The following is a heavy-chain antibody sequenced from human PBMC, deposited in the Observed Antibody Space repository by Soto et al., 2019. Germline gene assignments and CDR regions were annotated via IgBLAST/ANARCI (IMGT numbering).Heavy chain of an antibody. CDR1: GFTFDDYT. V-gene: IGHV3-43*01. J-gene: IGHJ4*02. CDR2: ISWDGGST. CDR3: AKGGDSSFGRFGADY. Sequence: EVQLVESGGVVVKPGGSLRLSCAASGFTFDDYTMHWVRQAPGKGLEWVSLISWDGGSTYYADSVKGRFTISRDNSKNSLYLQMNSLRTEDTALYYCAKGGDSSFGRFGADYWGQGTLVTVSS. D-gene: IGHD3-16*01.